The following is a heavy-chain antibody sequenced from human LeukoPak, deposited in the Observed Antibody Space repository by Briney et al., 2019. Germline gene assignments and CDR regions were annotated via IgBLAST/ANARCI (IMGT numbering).Heavy chain of an antibody. D-gene: IGHD3-10*01. CDR1: GYTFTSYG. J-gene: IGHJ4*02. CDR2: INPSGGST. Sequence: GASVKVSCKASGYTFTSYGISWVRQAPGQGLERMGIINPSGGSTSYAQKFQGRVTMTRDTSTSTVYMELSSLRSEDTAVYYCARVRGGYYGSGSYYNGFDYWGQGTLVTVSS. V-gene: IGHV1-46*01. CDR3: ARVRGGYYGSGSYYNGFDY.